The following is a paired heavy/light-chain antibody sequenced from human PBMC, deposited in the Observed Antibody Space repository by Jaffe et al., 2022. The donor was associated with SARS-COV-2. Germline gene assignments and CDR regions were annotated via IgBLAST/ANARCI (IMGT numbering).Light chain of an antibody. CDR2: GAS. V-gene: IGKV3-20*01. CDR3: QQYNSSPRGYI. Sequence: EIVLTQSPGTLSLSPGERATLSCRASQSVTRHYIAWYQHKPGQAPRLLMYGASSRATGIPDRFSGSGSGTDFTLTISRLEPEDFATYYCQQYNSSPRGYIFGQGTKLEIK. CDR1: QSVTRHY. J-gene: IGKJ2*01.
Heavy chain of an antibody. CDR1: GFSFSSYA. CDR3: AKFTTNWYYFDY. D-gene: IGHD1-1*01. J-gene: IGHJ4*02. V-gene: IGHV3-23*01. CDR2: ISDGADNT. Sequence: EVQLLESGGGLVQPGGSLRLSCVASGFSFSSYAMSWVRQAPGKGLKWVSGISDGADNTYYADSVKGRFTISRDNSKNTLYLQLNSLRAEDTAIYYCAKFTTNWYYFDYWGQGTLVTVSS.